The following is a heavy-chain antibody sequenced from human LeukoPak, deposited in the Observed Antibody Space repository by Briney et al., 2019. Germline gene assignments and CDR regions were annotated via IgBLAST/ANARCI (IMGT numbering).Heavy chain of an antibody. Sequence: ASVKVSCKASGYTFTSYYMHWVRRAPGQGLEWMGIINPSGGSTSYAQKFQGRVTMTRDTSTSTVYMELSSLRSEDTAVYYCAREGTTLGGSSWLYYYYGMDVWGQGTTVTVSS. V-gene: IGHV1-46*01. CDR2: INPSGGST. J-gene: IGHJ6*02. CDR3: AREGTTLGGSSWLYYYYGMDV. D-gene: IGHD6-13*01. CDR1: GYTFTSYY.